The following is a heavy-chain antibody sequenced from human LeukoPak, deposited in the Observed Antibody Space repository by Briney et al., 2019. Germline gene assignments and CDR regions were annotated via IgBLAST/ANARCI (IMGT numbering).Heavy chain of an antibody. J-gene: IGHJ4*02. CDR1: GFTFSSYE. Sequence: GGSLRLSCAAFGFTFSSYEMNWVRQAPGKGLEWVSYISSSGSTIYYADSVKGRFTISRDNAKNSLYLQMNSLRAEDTAVYYCARDSATIRGFDYWGQGTLVTVSS. V-gene: IGHV3-48*03. CDR2: ISSSGSTI. D-gene: IGHD5-24*01. CDR3: ARDSATIRGFDY.